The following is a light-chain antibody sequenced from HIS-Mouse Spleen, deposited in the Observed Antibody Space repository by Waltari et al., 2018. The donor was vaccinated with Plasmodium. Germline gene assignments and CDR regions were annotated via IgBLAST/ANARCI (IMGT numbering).Light chain of an antibody. CDR3: QQYNNWPPYT. CDR1: QRVSSN. J-gene: IGKJ2*01. CDR2: GAS. Sequence: EIVMTQSPATLSVSPGERATLTCRASQRVSSNLAWYQQKPGKAPRLLIYGASTRPTGIPARFSGSGSGTEFTLTISSLQSEDFAVYYCQQYNNWPPYTFGQGTKLEIK. V-gene: IGKV3-15*01.